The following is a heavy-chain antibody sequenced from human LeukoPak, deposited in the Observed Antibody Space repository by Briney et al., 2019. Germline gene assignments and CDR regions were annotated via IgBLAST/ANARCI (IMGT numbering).Heavy chain of an antibody. CDR2: ISAYNGNT. CDR1: GYTFTSYG. Sequence: ASVKVSCKASGYTFTSYGISWVRQAPGQGLEWMGWISAYNGNTNYAQKLQGRVTMTTDTSTSTAYMELGSLRSDDTAVYYCARGAYAFWSGYRGYYYYGMDVWGHGTTVTVSS. D-gene: IGHD3-3*01. J-gene: IGHJ6*02. CDR3: ARGAYAFWSGYRGYYYYGMDV. V-gene: IGHV1-18*01.